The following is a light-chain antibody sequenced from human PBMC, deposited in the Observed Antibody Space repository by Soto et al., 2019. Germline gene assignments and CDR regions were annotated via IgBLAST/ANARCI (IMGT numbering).Light chain of an antibody. V-gene: IGKV1-17*01. CDR1: QGIRND. CDR3: LQYNTSPWT. Sequence: DIQMTQSPSSLSASVGDRVTITCRASQGIRNDLDWYQQKPAKAPERLIYAASSLQSGVPSRFRGSGSGKNFTLTISSLQAEVFATYSCLQYNTSPWTSGQGTKVKIK. J-gene: IGKJ1*01. CDR2: AAS.